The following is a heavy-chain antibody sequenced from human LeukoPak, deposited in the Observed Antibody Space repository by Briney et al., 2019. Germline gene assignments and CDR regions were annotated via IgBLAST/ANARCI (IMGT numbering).Heavy chain of an antibody. CDR2: INPSGGST. CDR1: GYTFTSHY. V-gene: IGHV1-46*01. D-gene: IGHD4-11*01. Sequence: ASVKVSCKASGYTFTSHYMHWVRQAPGQGLEWMGIINPSGGSTSYAQKFQGRVTMTRDTSINTAYMELSRLTSDDTAVYYCARDYDLDDYSRYDHFDSWGQGTLVTVSS. J-gene: IGHJ4*02. CDR3: ARDYDLDDYSRYDHFDS.